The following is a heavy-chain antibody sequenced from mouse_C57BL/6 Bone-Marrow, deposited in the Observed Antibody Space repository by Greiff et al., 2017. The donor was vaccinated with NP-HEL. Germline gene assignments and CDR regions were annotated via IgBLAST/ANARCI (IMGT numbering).Heavy chain of an antibody. CDR2: IDPENGDT. Sequence: EVQLQQSGAELVRPGASVKLSCTASGFNIKDDYMHWVKQRPEQGLEWIGWIDPENGDTEYASKFQGKATITADTSSNTAYLQLSSLTSEDTSVYYCSPYYSNYVGDYRGQGATLSVAS. CDR3: SPYYSNYVGDY. D-gene: IGHD2-5*01. V-gene: IGHV14-4*01. CDR1: GFNIKDDY. J-gene: IGHJ2*01.